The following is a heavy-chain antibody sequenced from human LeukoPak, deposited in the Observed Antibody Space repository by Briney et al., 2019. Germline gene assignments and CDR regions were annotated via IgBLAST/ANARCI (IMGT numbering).Heavy chain of an antibody. J-gene: IGHJ4*02. CDR1: GFTFSSYW. CDR2: IRYDGSNK. D-gene: IGHD2-2*01. CDR3: ANLGYQLLTYYFDY. V-gene: IGHV3-30*02. Sequence: PGGSLRLSCAASGFTFSSYWMSWVRQAPGKGLEWVAFIRYDGSNKYYADSVKGRFTISRDNSKNTLYLQMNSLRAEDTAVYYCANLGYQLLTYYFDYWGQGTLVTVSS.